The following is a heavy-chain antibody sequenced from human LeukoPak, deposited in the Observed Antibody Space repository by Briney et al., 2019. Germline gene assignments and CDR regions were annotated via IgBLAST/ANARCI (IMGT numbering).Heavy chain of an antibody. Sequence: GGSLRLSCAASGFTFSSYAMSWVRQAPGEGLEWVSAISGSGGSTYYADSVKGRFTISRDNSKNTLYPQMNSLRAEDTAVYYCAKVRSSMYYFDYWGQGTLVTVSS. J-gene: IGHJ4*02. CDR3: AKVRSSMYYFDY. CDR2: ISGSGGST. D-gene: IGHD6-6*01. V-gene: IGHV3-23*01. CDR1: GFTFSSYA.